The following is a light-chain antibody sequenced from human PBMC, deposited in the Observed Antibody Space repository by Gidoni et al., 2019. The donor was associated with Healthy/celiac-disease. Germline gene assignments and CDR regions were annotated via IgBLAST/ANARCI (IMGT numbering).Light chain of an antibody. V-gene: IGKV3-20*01. CDR2: GAS. Sequence: EIVLTQSPGTLSLSPGERATLSCRASQSVSSSYLAWYQQKPGQAPRLLIYGASSRATGIPDRFSGSGSGTDFTLTISRLEPEDVAVYYCQQYGSSPRTFGHGTKVDIK. CDR3: QQYGSSPRT. CDR1: QSVSSSY. J-gene: IGKJ3*01.